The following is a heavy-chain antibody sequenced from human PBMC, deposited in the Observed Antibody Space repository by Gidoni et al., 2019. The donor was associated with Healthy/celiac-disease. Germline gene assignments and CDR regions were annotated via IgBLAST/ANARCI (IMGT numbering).Heavy chain of an antibody. CDR2: IWDDGSNK. Sequence: QVQLVESGGGVVQPGRSLRLSCAASGFTFSSYGMHWVRQAPGKGLGWVAVIWDDGSNKYYADSVKGRFTISRDNSKNTLYLQMNSLRAEDTAVYYCARQQLVDYYYYMDVWGKGTTVTVSS. CDR1: GFTFSSYG. CDR3: ARQQLVDYYYYMDV. D-gene: IGHD6-13*01. V-gene: IGHV3-33*01. J-gene: IGHJ6*03.